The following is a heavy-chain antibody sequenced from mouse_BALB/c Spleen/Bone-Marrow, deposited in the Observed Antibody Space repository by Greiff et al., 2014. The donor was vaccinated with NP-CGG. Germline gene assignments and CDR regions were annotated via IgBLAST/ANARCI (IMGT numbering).Heavy chain of an antibody. J-gene: IGHJ2*01. CDR3: ARRLLYYFDY. V-gene: IGHV1-9*01. CDR2: ILPGSGST. Sequence: QVQLQQPGAELMKPGASVKISCKATGYTFSTYWIEWVKQRPGHGLEWIGEILPGSGSTNYNEKFKGKATFTADTPSNTAYMQLSSLTSEDSAVYYCARRLLYYFDYWGQGTTLTVSS. D-gene: IGHD1-2*01. CDR1: GYTFSTYW.